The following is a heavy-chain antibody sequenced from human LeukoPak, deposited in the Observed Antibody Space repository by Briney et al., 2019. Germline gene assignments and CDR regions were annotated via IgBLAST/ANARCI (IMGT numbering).Heavy chain of an antibody. CDR1: GFTFSSYS. D-gene: IGHD6-19*01. CDR2: ISGSGGST. CDR3: AMQWLVLGAIDY. Sequence: GGSLRLSCAASGFTFSSYSMNWVRQAPGKGLEWVSAISGSGGSTYYADSVKGRFTISRDNSKNTLYLQMNSLRAEDTAVYYRAMQWLVLGAIDYWGQGTLVTVSS. V-gene: IGHV3-23*01. J-gene: IGHJ4*02.